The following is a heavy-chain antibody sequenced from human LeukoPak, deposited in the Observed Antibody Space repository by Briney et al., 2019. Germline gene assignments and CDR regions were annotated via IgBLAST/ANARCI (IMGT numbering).Heavy chain of an antibody. CDR3: AKDLTGKLRFLEWIDAFDI. Sequence: QSGGSLRLSCAASGFTFSSYAMSWVRQAPGKGLEWVSAISGSGGSTYYADSVKGRFTISRDNSKNTLYLQMNSLRAEDTAVYYCAKDLTGKLRFLEWIDAFDIWGQGTMVTVSS. J-gene: IGHJ3*02. CDR1: GFTFSSYA. D-gene: IGHD3-3*01. V-gene: IGHV3-23*01. CDR2: ISGSGGST.